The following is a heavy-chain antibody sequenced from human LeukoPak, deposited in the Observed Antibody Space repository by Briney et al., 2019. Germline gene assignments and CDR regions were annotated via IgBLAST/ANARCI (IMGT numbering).Heavy chain of an antibody. D-gene: IGHD6-19*01. Sequence: GGSLTLSCAASGFTFSNYYMNWVRQAPGKGLEWVSSISSGSSYIYYADSLKGRFTISRDNAKNSLYLQMNSLRAEDTAVYYCATGVRGYNSALDYWGQGTLVTVSP. CDR2: ISSGSSYI. CDR3: ATGVRGYNSALDY. V-gene: IGHV3-21*01. J-gene: IGHJ4*02. CDR1: GFTFSNYY.